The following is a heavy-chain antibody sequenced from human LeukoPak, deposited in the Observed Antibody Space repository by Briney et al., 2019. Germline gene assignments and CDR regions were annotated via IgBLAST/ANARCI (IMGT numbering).Heavy chain of an antibody. Sequence: GGSLRLSCAASGFTFSNYSMNWVRQAPGKGLEWVSSISSSSTYIYYADSVKGRFTISRDNAKNSLYLQMNSLGVEDTAVYYCARDPGDGDFWGQGALVTVSS. J-gene: IGHJ4*02. D-gene: IGHD1-1*01. CDR3: ARDPGDGDF. V-gene: IGHV3-21*01. CDR2: ISSSSTYI. CDR1: GFTFSNYS.